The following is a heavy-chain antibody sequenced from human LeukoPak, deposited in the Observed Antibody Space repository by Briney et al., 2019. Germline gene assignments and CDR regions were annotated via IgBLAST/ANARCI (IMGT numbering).Heavy chain of an antibody. Sequence: PSETLSLTCTLSGGSFSSGDYYWSWIRQPPGKGLEWIGEINHSGSTNYNPSLKSRVTISVDTSKNQFSLKLSSVTAADTAVYYCARLGARNHRYYYYYGMDVWGQGTTVTVSS. CDR3: ARLGARNHRYYYYYGMDV. V-gene: IGHV4-34*01. D-gene: IGHD1-14*01. CDR2: INHSGST. J-gene: IGHJ6*02. CDR1: GGSFSSGDYY.